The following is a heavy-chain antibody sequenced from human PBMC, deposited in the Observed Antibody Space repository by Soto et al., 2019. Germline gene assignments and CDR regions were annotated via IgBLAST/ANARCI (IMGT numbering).Heavy chain of an antibody. D-gene: IGHD5-12*01. CDR1: GFTVSSNY. CDR2: IYSGGST. CDR3: AITNLEMATTSSSYYFDY. V-gene: IGHV3-53*01. J-gene: IGHJ4*02. Sequence: GGSLRLSCAASGFTVSSNYMSWVRQAPGKGLEWVSVIYSGGSTCYADSVKGRFTISRDNSKNTLYLQMNSLRAEDTAVYYCAITNLEMATTSSSYYFDYWGQGTLVTVSS.